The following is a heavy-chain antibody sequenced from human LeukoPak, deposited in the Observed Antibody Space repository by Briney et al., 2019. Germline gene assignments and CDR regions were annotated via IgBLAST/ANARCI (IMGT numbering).Heavy chain of an antibody. CDR1: AFTFSSYS. D-gene: IGHD3-22*01. V-gene: IGHV3-21*01. CDR2: ISSSSSYI. Sequence: NPGGSLRLSCAASAFTFSSYSMNWVRQAPGKGLEWVSSISSSSSYIYYADSVKGRFTISRDNAKNSLYLQMNSLRAEDTAVYYCARDSYYYDSSGYYLVAFDIWGQGTMVTVSS. CDR3: ARDSYYYDSSGYYLVAFDI. J-gene: IGHJ3*02.